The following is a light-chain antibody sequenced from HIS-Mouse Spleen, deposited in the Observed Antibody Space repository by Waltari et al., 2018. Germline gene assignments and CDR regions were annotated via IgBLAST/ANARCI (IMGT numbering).Light chain of an antibody. CDR2: DTS. Sequence: QAVVTQEPSLTVSPGGTVTLTCGPRTGAVPSGHYPYRFQQKPGQAPRTLIYDTSNTHSWTPARFSGSLLGGKAALTLSGAQPEDEAEYYCLLSYSGAQWVFGGGTKLTVL. V-gene: IGLV7-46*01. J-gene: IGLJ3*02. CDR3: LLSYSGAQWV. CDR1: TGAVPSGHY.